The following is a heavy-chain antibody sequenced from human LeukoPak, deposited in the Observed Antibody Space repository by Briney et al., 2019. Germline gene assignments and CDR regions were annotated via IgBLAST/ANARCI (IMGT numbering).Heavy chain of an antibody. D-gene: IGHD5-24*01. CDR1: GFTFNNYA. CDR2: IKQDGSEK. V-gene: IGHV3-7*01. J-gene: IGHJ6*03. CDR3: ARVRDGYKLPKPFSYYHMDV. Sequence: GRSLRLSCAASGFTFNNYAMHWVRQAAGKGLEWVANIKQDGSEKYYVDSVKGRFTISRDNARNSLYLQMNRLRAEDTAVYYCARVRDGYKLPKPFSYYHMDVWGKGTTVTISS.